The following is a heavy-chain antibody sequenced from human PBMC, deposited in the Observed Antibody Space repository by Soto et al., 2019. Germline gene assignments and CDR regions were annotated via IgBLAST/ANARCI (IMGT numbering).Heavy chain of an antibody. V-gene: IGHV4-31*03. Sequence: QVQLQESGPGLVKPTQTLSLTCTVSGGSISSVGFHWGWIRQLPGKGLEWIGYISHSGHTYYNPSLKSRLAMSLDTSKNQFSLKLNSVTAADTAVYYCARDLGGISPEGNDVFDMWGQGTKVTVSS. CDR1: GGSISSVGFH. CDR3: ARDLGGISPEGNDVFDM. J-gene: IGHJ3*02. D-gene: IGHD7-27*01. CDR2: ISHSGHT.